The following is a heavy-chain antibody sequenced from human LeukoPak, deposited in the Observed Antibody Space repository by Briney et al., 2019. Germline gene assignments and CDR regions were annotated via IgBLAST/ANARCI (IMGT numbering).Heavy chain of an antibody. J-gene: IGHJ4*02. V-gene: IGHV5-51*01. CDR1: GYSFTSYW. CDR3: ARLFGQWLPTYFDY. D-gene: IGHD6-19*01. Sequence: GESLKISCRGSGYSFTSYWIGWVRQMPRKRLEWMGSIYPGDSDNKYSPSFQGQVTISADKSISTAYLQWSSLKAADTAIYYCARLFGQWLPTYFDYWGQGTLVTVSS. CDR2: IYPGDSDN.